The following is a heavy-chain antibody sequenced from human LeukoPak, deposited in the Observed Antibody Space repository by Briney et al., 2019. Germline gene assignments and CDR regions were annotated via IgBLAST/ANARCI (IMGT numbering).Heavy chain of an antibody. Sequence: SVKVSCKASGGTFSSYAISWVRQAPGQGLERMGGIIPIFGTANYAQKFQGRVTITADESTSTAYMELSSLRSEDTAVYYCARDDRDTSWNWGQGTLVTVSS. D-gene: IGHD1-1*01. CDR3: ARDDRDTSWN. J-gene: IGHJ4*02. CDR1: GGTFSSYA. V-gene: IGHV1-69*13. CDR2: IIPIFGTA.